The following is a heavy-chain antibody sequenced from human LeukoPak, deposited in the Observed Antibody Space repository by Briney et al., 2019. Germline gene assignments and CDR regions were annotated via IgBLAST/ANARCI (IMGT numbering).Heavy chain of an antibody. CDR3: ARVGRVGATLPATY. Sequence: ASVKVSCKASGYTFTGYYMHWVRQAPGQGLEWMGRINPNSGGTNYAQKFQGRVTMTRDTSISTAYMELSRLRSDDTAVYYCARVGRVGATLPATYWGQGTLVTVSS. D-gene: IGHD1-26*01. V-gene: IGHV1-2*06. CDR2: INPNSGGT. CDR1: GYTFTGYY. J-gene: IGHJ4*02.